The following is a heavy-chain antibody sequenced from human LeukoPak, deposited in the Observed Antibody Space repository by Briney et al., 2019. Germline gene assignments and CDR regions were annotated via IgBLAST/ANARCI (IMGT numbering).Heavy chain of an antibody. Sequence: SETLSLTCTVSGGSISSGGYCWSWIRQPPGKGLEWIGYIYHSGSTYYNPSLKSRVTISVDRSKNQFSLKLSSVTAADTAVYYCARGPINTAMGPYYYYGMDVWGQGTTVTVSS. CDR3: ARGPINTAMGPYYYYGMDV. J-gene: IGHJ6*02. D-gene: IGHD5-18*01. CDR2: IYHSGST. V-gene: IGHV4-30-2*01. CDR1: GGSISSGGYC.